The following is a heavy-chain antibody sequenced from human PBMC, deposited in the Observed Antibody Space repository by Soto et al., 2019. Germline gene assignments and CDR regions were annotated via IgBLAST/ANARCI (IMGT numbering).Heavy chain of an antibody. CDR3: ARHELGFCSGGTCPYYFDY. D-gene: IGHD2-15*01. J-gene: IGHJ4*02. V-gene: IGHV4-59*08. CDR2: IDYSGGA. Sequence: GKGLEWIGYIDYSGGAKYNPSLKSRVTISLDTSKNQFSLKVSSVTAADTAVYFCARHELGFCSGGTCPYYFDYWGQGTLVTVS.